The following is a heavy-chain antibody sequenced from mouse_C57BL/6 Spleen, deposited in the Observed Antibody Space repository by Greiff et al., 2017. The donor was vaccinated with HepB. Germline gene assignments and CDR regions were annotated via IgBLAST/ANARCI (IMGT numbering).Heavy chain of an antibody. V-gene: IGHV1-81*01. CDR2: IYPRSGNT. Sequence: VKVVESGAELARPGASVKLSCKASGYTFTSYGISWVKQRTGQGLEWIGEIYPRSGNTYYNEKFKGKATLTADKSSSTAYMELRSLTSEDSAVYFCARSPSDYWGQGTTLTVSS. CDR3: ARSPSDY. J-gene: IGHJ2*01. CDR1: GYTFTSYG.